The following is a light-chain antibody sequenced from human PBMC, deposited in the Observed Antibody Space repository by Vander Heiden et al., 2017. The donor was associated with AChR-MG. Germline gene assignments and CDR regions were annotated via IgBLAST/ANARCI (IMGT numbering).Light chain of an antibody. Sequence: QSALTQPASVSGSPGQSITISCTGTSSDVGSYNLVSWYQQYPGKAPKLLIYEGTQRPSGVSHRFSGSKSGSTAALTISGLQAEDEADYYCCSYVGSNTLVFGGGSKLTVL. CDR1: SSDVGSYNL. J-gene: IGLJ3*02. V-gene: IGLV2-23*01. CDR2: EGT. CDR3: CSYVGSNTLV.